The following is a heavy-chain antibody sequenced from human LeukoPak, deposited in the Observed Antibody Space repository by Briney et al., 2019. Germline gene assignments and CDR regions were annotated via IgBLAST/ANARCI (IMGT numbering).Heavy chain of an antibody. D-gene: IGHD2-15*01. CDR2: ISGSGGST. CDR1: GFTFSSYA. Sequence: GGSLRLSCAASGFTFSSYAMSWVRQAPGKGLEWVSAISGSGGSTYYADSVRGRFTISRDNSKNTLYLQMNSLSAEDTAVYYCAKDLRVPGYCSGGSCYLHPTYFDYWGQGTLVTVSS. V-gene: IGHV3-23*01. J-gene: IGHJ4*02. CDR3: AKDLRVPGYCSGGSCYLHPTYFDY.